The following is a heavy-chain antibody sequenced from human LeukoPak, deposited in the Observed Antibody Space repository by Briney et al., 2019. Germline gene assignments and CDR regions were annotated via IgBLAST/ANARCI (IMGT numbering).Heavy chain of an antibody. CDR2: ISYDGSNK. Sequence: GGSLRLSCAASGFTFSSYAMHWVRQAPGKGLEWVAVISYDGSNKYYADSVKGRFTISRDNSKNTLYLQMNSLRAEDTAVYYCAKDVSVTPYWSYGAAAAFDIWGQGTMVTVSS. CDR1: GFTFSSYA. V-gene: IGHV3-30-3*01. D-gene: IGHD5-18*01. J-gene: IGHJ3*02. CDR3: AKDVSVTPYWSYGAAAAFDI.